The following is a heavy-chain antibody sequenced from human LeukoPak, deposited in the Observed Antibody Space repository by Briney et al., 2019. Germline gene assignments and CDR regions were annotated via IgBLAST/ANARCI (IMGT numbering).Heavy chain of an antibody. J-gene: IGHJ4*02. CDR3: ARDSPEGYGDYDDY. CDR2: IKQDGSEK. V-gene: IGHV3-7*01. Sequence: GGSLRLSCAASGFTFSSYWMSWVRQAPGKGLEWVANIKQDGSEKYYVDSVKGRFTISRDNAKNSLYLQMNSLRAEDTAVYYCARDSPEGYGDYDDYWGQGTLVTVSS. D-gene: IGHD4-17*01. CDR1: GFTFSSYW.